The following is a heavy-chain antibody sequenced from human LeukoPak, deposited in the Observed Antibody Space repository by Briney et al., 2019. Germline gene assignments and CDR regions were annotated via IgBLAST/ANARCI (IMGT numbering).Heavy chain of an antibody. CDR2: IYYSGST. D-gene: IGHD3-10*01. CDR1: GGSISSGDYY. J-gene: IGHJ4*02. CDR3: ARAIASSGSRLFDY. V-gene: IGHV4-30-4*01. Sequence: KPSETLSLTCTVSGGSISSGDYYWSWIRQPPGKGLEWIGYIYYSGSTYYTPSLKSRVTISLDTSKNQFSLRLSSVTAADTAVYYCARAIASSGSRLFDYWGQGTLVTVSS.